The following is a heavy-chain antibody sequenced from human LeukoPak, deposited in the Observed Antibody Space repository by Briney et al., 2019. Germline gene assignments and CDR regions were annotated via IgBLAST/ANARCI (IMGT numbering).Heavy chain of an antibody. V-gene: IGHV4-59*08. CDR3: ARQHSSGDYYFDY. Sequence: PSETLTLTCTVSGGSISSFYWGWARQPPGKGLEWIGYIYYSGNTNYNPSLKSRVTISVDTSKNQISLKLSSVTAADTAVYYCARQHSSGDYYFDYWGQGTLVTVSS. D-gene: IGHD3-22*01. J-gene: IGHJ4*02. CDR2: IYYSGNT. CDR1: GGSISSFY.